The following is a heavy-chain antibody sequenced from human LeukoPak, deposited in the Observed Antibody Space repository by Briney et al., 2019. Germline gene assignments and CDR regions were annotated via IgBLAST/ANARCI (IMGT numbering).Heavy chain of an antibody. V-gene: IGHV3-11*01. Sequence: NPGGSPRLSCAASGFTFSDYYMSWIRQAPGKGLEWIAHISSSGSVIYYADSVKGRFTISRDNAKNSLYLQMNSLRAEDTAVYYCARNYHCGGDCYSGPLDSWGQGTLVTVSS. D-gene: IGHD2-21*02. J-gene: IGHJ5*01. CDR2: ISSSGSVI. CDR3: ARNYHCGGDCYSGPLDS. CDR1: GFTFSDYY.